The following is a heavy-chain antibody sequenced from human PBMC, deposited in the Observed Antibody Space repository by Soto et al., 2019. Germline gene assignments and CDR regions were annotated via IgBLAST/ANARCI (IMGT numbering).Heavy chain of an antibody. V-gene: IGHV1-3*01. D-gene: IGHD3-9*01. J-gene: IGHJ4*02. CDR2: INAGNGNT. Sequence: QVQLVQSGAEVKKPGASVKVSCKASGYTFTSYAMHWVRQAPGQRLEWMGWINAGNGNTKYSQKFQGRVTITRDTSASTADMELRSMRSEDTAVYYCARAGYDILTGYRPIDYWGQGTLVTVSS. CDR3: ARAGYDILTGYRPIDY. CDR1: GYTFTSYA.